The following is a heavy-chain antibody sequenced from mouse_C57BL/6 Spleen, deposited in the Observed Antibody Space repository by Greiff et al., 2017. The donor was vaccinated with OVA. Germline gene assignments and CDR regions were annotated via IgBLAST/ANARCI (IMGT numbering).Heavy chain of an antibody. CDR3: ARHGPHYYGSSPYAMDY. J-gene: IGHJ4*01. D-gene: IGHD1-1*01. CDR2: FYPGSGSI. Sequence: QVQLQQSGAELVKPGASVKLSCKASGYTFTEYSIHWVKQRPGQGLEWIGWFYPGSGSIKYNEKFKDKATLTADKSSSTVYMKISRLTSDDSAVYFSARHGPHYYGSSPYAMDYWGQGTSVTVSS. CDR1: GYTFTEYS. V-gene: IGHV1-62-2*01.